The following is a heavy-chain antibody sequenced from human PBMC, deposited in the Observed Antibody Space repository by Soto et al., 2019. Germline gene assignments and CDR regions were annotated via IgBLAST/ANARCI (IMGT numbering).Heavy chain of an antibody. V-gene: IGHV1-2*02. CDR1: GYTFTGYY. Sequence: QVQLVQSGAEVKKPGASVKVSCKASGYTFTGYYMHWVRQAPGQGLEWMGWINPNSGGTNYAQKFQGRVTMTRDTSISTAYMELSRLRSDDTAVYYCARNVGRYYDFWSGYSPVLYFDYWGQGTLVTVSS. CDR3: ARNVGRYYDFWSGYSPVLYFDY. J-gene: IGHJ4*02. CDR2: INPNSGGT. D-gene: IGHD3-3*01.